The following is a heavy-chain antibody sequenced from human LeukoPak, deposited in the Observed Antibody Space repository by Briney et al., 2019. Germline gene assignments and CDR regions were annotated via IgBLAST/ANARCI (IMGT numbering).Heavy chain of an antibody. J-gene: IGHJ3*02. CDR3: AIFRDGYNRDAFDI. Sequence: ASVKVSCKASGYTFTSYGISWVRQAPGQGLEWMGWISAYNGNTNYAQKLQGRVTMTTDTSTSTAYMELRSLRSDDTAVYYCAIFRDGYNRDAFDIWGQGTMVTVSS. CDR1: GYTFTSYG. V-gene: IGHV1-18*01. CDR2: ISAYNGNT. D-gene: IGHD5-24*01.